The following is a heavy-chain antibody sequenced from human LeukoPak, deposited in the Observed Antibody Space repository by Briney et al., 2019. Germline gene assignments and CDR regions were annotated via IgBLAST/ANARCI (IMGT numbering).Heavy chain of an antibody. CDR1: GFTFSSYA. D-gene: IGHD2-2*01. J-gene: IGHJ4*02. V-gene: IGHV3-64*01. CDR3: ARGSGYCSSTGCYTSYDFDY. CDR2: ISSNGGST. Sequence: PGGSLRLSCAASGFTFSSYAMHWVRQAPGKGLEYVSAISSNGGSTYYVNSAKGRFPISRDNSKNTLYLQMGSLRTEDMAVYYCARGSGYCSSTGCYTSYDFDYWGQGTLVTVSS.